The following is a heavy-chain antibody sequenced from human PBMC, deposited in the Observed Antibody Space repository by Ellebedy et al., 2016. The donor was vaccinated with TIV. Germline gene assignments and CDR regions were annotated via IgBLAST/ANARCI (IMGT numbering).Heavy chain of an antibody. CDR3: ARGRAVAGTFAFDM. CDR1: GGSISSGDYY. D-gene: IGHD6-19*01. Sequence: SETLSLXXTVSGGSISSGDYYWNWIRQPPGKGLEWIGYIFYSGSTYYNPSLKSRVVISVDTSKNQFSLRLTSVNAADTAVYYCARGRAVAGTFAFDMWGQGTKVTVSS. J-gene: IGHJ3*02. CDR2: IFYSGST. V-gene: IGHV4-30-4*01.